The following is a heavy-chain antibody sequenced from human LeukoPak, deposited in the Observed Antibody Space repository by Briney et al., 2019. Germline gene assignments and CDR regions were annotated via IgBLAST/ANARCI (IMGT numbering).Heavy chain of an antibody. D-gene: IGHD6-6*01. J-gene: IGHJ5*02. Sequence: ASVKVSCKASGGTFSSYAISWVRQAPGQGLEWMGRIIPILGIANYAQKFQGRVTITADKSTSTAYMELSSLRSEDTAVYYCARGRGDSSSSLAWFDPWGQGTLVTVSS. CDR1: GGTFSSYA. V-gene: IGHV1-69*04. CDR3: ARGRGDSSSSLAWFDP. CDR2: IIPILGIA.